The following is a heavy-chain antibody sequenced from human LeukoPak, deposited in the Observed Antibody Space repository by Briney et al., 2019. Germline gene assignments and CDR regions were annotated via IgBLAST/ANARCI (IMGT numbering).Heavy chain of an antibody. CDR1: GFTFSSYA. CDR3: GKDAKHGDIVGATRFDY. J-gene: IGHJ4*02. Sequence: GRSLRLSCAASGFTFSSYATSCGRQAPGKGLEWVLAITARGGITSSADSVKVRFTISKDSSKNTLHLKITILPAGAPAVYSWGKDAKHGDIVGATRFDYWGQGTLVTVS. CDR2: ITARGGIT. D-gene: IGHD2-21*02. V-gene: IGHV3-23*01.